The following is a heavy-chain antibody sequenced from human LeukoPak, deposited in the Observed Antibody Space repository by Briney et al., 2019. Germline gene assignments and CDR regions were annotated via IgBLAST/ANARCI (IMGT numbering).Heavy chain of an antibody. CDR3: ARVHDYGDYALQH. V-gene: IGHV1-69*05. CDR2: IIPIFGTA. J-gene: IGHJ1*01. CDR1: GGTFSSYA. D-gene: IGHD4-17*01. Sequence: SVKVSCKASGGTFSSYAISWVRQAPGQGLEWMGGIIPIFGTANYAQKFQGRVTMTRDMSTSTVYMELSSLRSEDTAVYYCARVHDYGDYALQHWGQGTLVTVSS.